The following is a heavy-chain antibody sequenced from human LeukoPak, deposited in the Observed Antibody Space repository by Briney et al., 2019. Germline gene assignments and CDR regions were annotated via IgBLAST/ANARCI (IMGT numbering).Heavy chain of an antibody. V-gene: IGHV4-34*01. CDR3: ARGLVADERDYYYYMDV. J-gene: IGHJ6*03. D-gene: IGHD1-1*01. CDR1: GGSFSGYY. Sequence: SETLSLTCAVYGGSFSGYYWSWIRQPPGKGLEWIGEINHSGSTNYNPSLKSRVTISVDTSKNQFSLKLSSVTAADTAVYYCARGLVADERDYYYYMDVWGKGTTVTISS. CDR2: INHSGST.